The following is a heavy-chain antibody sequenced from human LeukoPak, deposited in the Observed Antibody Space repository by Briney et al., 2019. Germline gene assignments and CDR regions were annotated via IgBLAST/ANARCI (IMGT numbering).Heavy chain of an antibody. CDR1: GYTFTSYG. V-gene: IGHV1-18*01. D-gene: IGHD1-26*01. Sequence: ASVKVSCKASGYTFTSYGISWVRQAPGQGLEWMGWISAYNGNTNYAQKLQGRVTMTTDTSTSTAYMELRSLRSDDTAVYYCAREADIYRGPNWFDPWGQGTLVTVSS. J-gene: IGHJ5*02. CDR3: AREADIYRGPNWFDP. CDR2: ISAYNGNT.